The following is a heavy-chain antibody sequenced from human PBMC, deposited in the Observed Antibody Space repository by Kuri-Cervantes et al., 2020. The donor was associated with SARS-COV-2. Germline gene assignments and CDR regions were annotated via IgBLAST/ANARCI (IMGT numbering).Heavy chain of an antibody. V-gene: IGHV3-7*01. Sequence: GGSLRPSWAASGFTFSSYWMSWVRQAPGKGLEWVANIKQDGSEKYYVDSVKGRFTISRDNAKNSLYLQMNSLRAEDTAVYYCARDEGSYYYYMDVWGKGTTVTVSS. CDR3: ARDEGSYYYYMDV. CDR2: IKQDGSEK. J-gene: IGHJ6*03. D-gene: IGHD3-10*01. CDR1: GFTFSSYW.